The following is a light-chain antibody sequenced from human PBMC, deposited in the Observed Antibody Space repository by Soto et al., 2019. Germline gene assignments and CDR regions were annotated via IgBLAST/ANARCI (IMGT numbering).Light chain of an antibody. CDR1: SSNIGAGYD. CDR2: GNT. V-gene: IGLV1-40*01. Sequence: QSVLTQPPSVSGAPGQRVTISCTGSSSNIGAGYDVHWYQQLPGTAPKLLVSGNTNRPSGVPDRFSGSKSGTSASLAITGLQAEDEGDYYCQSYDSSLSYWVFGGGTKVTVL. CDR3: QSYDSSLSYWV. J-gene: IGLJ3*02.